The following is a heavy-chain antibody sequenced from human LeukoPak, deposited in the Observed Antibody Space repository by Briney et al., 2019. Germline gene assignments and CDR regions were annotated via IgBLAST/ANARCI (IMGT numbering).Heavy chain of an antibody. CDR2: ISAYNGNT. CDR3: ARDLLDIVVVPAAMWFDP. V-gene: IGHV1-18*01. D-gene: IGHD2-2*03. Sequence: ASVKVSCKASGYTFTSYGISWVRQAPGQGLEWMGWISAYNGNTNYAQKPQGRVTMTTDTSTSTAYMELRSLRSDDTAVYYCARDLLDIVVVPAAMWFDPWGQGTLVTVSS. J-gene: IGHJ5*02. CDR1: GYTFTSYG.